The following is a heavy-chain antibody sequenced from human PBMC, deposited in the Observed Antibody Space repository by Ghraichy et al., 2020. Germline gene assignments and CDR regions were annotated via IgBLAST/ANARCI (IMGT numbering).Heavy chain of an antibody. D-gene: IGHD3-3*01. J-gene: IGHJ6*02. CDR2: ISAYNGNT. Sequence: ASVKVSCKASGYTFTSYGISWVRQAPGQGLEWMGWISAYNGNTNYAQKLQGRVTMTTDTSTSTAYMELRSLRSDDTAVYYCARVRSKRDFWSGYYTGYYYYGMDVWGQGTTVTVSS. CDR1: GYTFTSYG. CDR3: ARVRSKRDFWSGYYTGYYYYGMDV. V-gene: IGHV1-18*01.